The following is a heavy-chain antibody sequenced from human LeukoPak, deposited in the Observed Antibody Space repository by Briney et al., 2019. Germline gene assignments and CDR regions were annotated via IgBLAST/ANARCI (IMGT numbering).Heavy chain of an antibody. CDR3: ARFAYHTDSFPGHY. V-gene: IGHV5-51*01. D-gene: IGHD2-21*01. CDR2: NYPGDSDT. CDR1: GYYFSNYW. Sequence: GESLKISCKGSGYYFSNYWIGWVRQMPGKGLEWMGINYPGDSDTRYSPSFQGQISISVDKSISTAYLQWSTLKASDTAMYYCARFAYHTDSFPGHYWGQGTLVTVSS. J-gene: IGHJ4*02.